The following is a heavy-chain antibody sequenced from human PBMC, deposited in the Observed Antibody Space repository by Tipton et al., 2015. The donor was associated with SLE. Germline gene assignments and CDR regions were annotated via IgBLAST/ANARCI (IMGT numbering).Heavy chain of an antibody. Sequence: TLSLTCTVSGGSISSSSYYWGWIRQPPGKGLEWIGSIYHSGSTYYNPSLKSRVTISVDTSKNQFSLKLSSVTAADTAVYYCARGGNYYGSGSYYNPWGQGTMVTVSS. J-gene: IGHJ3*01. CDR2: IYHSGST. V-gene: IGHV4-39*07. CDR3: ARGGNYYGSGSYYNP. D-gene: IGHD3-10*01. CDR1: GGSISSSSYY.